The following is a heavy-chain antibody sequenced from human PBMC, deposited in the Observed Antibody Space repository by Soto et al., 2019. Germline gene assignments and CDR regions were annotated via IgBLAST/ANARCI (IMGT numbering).Heavy chain of an antibody. V-gene: IGHV1-24*01. Sequence: ASVKVSCKVSGYTLTELSMHWVRQAPGKGLEWMGGFDPEDGETIYAQKFQGRVTMTEDTSTDTAYMELSSLRSEDTAVYYCATDDDKRRYDPVLGLAGMDVWGQGTTVTVSS. CDR3: ATDDDKRRYDPVLGLAGMDV. D-gene: IGHD3-16*01. CDR1: GYTLTELS. CDR2: FDPEDGET. J-gene: IGHJ6*02.